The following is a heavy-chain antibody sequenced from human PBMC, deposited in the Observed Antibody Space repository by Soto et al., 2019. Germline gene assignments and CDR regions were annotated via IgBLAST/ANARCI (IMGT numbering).Heavy chain of an antibody. CDR3: AREAIAAGATTGMDV. CDR2: INPGYPAGRST. Sequence: GASVKVSCKASGYTLTTCFMQWVRQAPGQGLEWMGVINPGYPAGRSTTYAQKFQGGVTMTTDTSTSTVYMELSRLRSDDTAVYYCAREAIAAGATTGMDVCVQGPTVTFSS. CDR1: GYTLTTCF. D-gene: IGHD1-26*01. V-gene: IGHV1-46*01. J-gene: IGHJ6*02.